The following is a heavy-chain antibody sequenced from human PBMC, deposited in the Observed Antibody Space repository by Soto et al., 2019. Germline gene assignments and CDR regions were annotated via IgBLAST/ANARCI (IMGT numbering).Heavy chain of an antibody. CDR1: GFTFSSYW. V-gene: IGHV3-74*01. CDR2: VNSDGSGT. Sequence: GGSIRLSCAASGFTFSSYWMHWVRQAPGKGLVWVSRVNSDGSGTNYADSVKGRFTISRDNAKNTLYLQMNSLTAADTAVYYYARVPYPWGQGTLVTVSS. J-gene: IGHJ5*02. CDR3: ARVPYP.